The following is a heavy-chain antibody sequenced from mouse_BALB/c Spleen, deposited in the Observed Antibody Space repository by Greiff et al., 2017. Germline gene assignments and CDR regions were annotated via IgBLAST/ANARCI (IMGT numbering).Heavy chain of an antibody. J-gene: IGHJ2*01. CDR1: GFTFSSYA. Sequence: EVQGVESGGGLVKPGGSLKLSCAASGFTFSSYAMSWVRQTPEKRLEWVATISSGGSYTYYPDSVKGRFTISRDNAKNTLYLQMSSLRSEDTAMYYCARPDYWGQGTTLTVSS. CDR2: ISSGGSYT. CDR3: ARPDY. V-gene: IGHV5-9-3*01.